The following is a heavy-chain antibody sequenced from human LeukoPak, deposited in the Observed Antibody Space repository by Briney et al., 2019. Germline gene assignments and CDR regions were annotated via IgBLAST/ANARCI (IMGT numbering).Heavy chain of an antibody. J-gene: IGHJ4*02. Sequence: PGGSLRLSCAASGFTLSSCWMSWVRQAPGKGLGWVASIKQDGSEKDYVDCVKGRFTISRDNAKNSLYLQMNSLRAEDTAVYYCATRSGWYLRSFDYWGQGTLVTVSS. V-gene: IGHV3-7*01. CDR2: IKQDGSEK. CDR1: GFTLSSCW. D-gene: IGHD6-19*01. CDR3: ATRSGWYLRSFDY.